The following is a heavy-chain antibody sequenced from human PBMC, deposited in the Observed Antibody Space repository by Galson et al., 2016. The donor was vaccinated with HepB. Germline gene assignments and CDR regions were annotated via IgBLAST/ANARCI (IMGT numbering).Heavy chain of an antibody. V-gene: IGHV3-74*01. CDR3: STLRDFWGG. CDR2: IKSDGGNI. Sequence: SLRLSCAASGFTFSKQWMYWVRQAPGKGLAWVSQIKSDGGNINYADSVKGRFTISRDNAGNTLYLQMNGLTAEDTAVYYCSTLRDFWGGWGQGTLVTVSP. CDR1: GFTFSKQW. D-gene: IGHD3-3*01. J-gene: IGHJ4*02.